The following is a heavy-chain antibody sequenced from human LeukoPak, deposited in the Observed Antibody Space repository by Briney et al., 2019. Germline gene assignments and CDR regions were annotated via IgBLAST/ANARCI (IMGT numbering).Heavy chain of an antibody. CDR1: GYSFTSYW. D-gene: IGHD2-2*01. J-gene: IGHJ5*02. CDR3: ARRANSYCSSTSCYAHNWFDP. CDR2: IYPGDSDT. Sequence: GESLKIFCKGSGYSFTSYWIGWVRQMPGKGLEWMGIIYPGDSDTRYSPSFQGQVTISADKSISTAYLQWSSLKASDTAMYYCARRANSYCSSTSCYAHNWFDPWGQGTLVTVSS. V-gene: IGHV5-51*01.